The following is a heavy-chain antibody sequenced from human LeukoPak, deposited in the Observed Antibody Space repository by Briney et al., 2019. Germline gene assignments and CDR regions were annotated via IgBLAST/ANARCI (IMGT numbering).Heavy chain of an antibody. Sequence: GGSLRLSCAASGFTFSSYAMSWVRQAPGKALEWVSAISGSGGSTYYADSVKGRFTISRDNSKNTLYLQMNSLRAEDTAVYYCAKDHDSSGYYRLGRPYYFDYWGQGTLVTVSS. J-gene: IGHJ4*02. CDR3: AKDHDSSGYYRLGRPYYFDY. V-gene: IGHV3-23*01. CDR2: ISGSGGST. D-gene: IGHD3-22*01. CDR1: GFTFSSYA.